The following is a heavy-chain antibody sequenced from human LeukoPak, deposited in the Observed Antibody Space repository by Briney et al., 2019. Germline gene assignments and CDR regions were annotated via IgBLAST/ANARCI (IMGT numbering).Heavy chain of an antibody. CDR2: ISGSGGST. Sequence: PGGSLRLSCAASGFTFSSYATSWVRQAPGKGLEWVSAISGSGGSTYYADSVKGRFTISRDNSKNTLYLQMNSLRAEDTALYYCAAGSRNQPYYFDYWGQGTLVTVSS. V-gene: IGHV3-23*01. J-gene: IGHJ4*02. D-gene: IGHD1-14*01. CDR3: AAGSRNQPYYFDY. CDR1: GFTFSSYA.